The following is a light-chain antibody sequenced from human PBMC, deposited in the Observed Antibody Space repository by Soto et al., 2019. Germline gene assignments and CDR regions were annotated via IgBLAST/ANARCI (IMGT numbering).Light chain of an antibody. V-gene: IGLV2-14*03. CDR1: NNDVGGFNF. CDR3: SSYTSRSTVI. CDR2: DVD. J-gene: IGLJ2*01. Sequence: QSVLTQPAPVSGSPGQSITISCTGTNNDVGGFNFVSWYQQHPGKVPKLLIYDVDDRPSGVSNRFSGSRSGNTASLTISGLQAEDEADYYCSSYTSRSTVIFGGGTKLTVL.